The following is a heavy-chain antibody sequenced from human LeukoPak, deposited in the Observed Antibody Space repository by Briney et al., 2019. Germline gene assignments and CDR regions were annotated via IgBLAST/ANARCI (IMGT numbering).Heavy chain of an antibody. Sequence: GGSLRLSCAASGFTVSSNYMSWVRQAPGKGLEWVSVIYSGGSTYYADSVKGRFTISRDNSKNTLYLQMNSLRAEDTAVYYCARGDDSGYYDYFDYWGQGALVTVST. J-gene: IGHJ4*02. CDR1: GFTVSSNY. D-gene: IGHD3-22*01. CDR2: IYSGGST. V-gene: IGHV3-53*01. CDR3: ARGDDSGYYDYFDY.